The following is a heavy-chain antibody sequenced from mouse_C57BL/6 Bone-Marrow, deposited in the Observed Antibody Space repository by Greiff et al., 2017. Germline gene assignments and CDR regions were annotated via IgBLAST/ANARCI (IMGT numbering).Heavy chain of an antibody. Sequence: EVKLVESGGGLVKPGGSLKLSCAASGFTFSSYTMSWVRQTPEKRLEWVATISGGGGNTYYPDSVKGRFTISRDNAKNNLYLQMSSLRSEDTALYYCASSYYYGSSYYFDYWGQGTTLTVSS. CDR3: ASSYYYGSSYYFDY. CDR1: GFTFSSYT. CDR2: ISGGGGNT. V-gene: IGHV5-9*01. J-gene: IGHJ2*01. D-gene: IGHD1-1*01.